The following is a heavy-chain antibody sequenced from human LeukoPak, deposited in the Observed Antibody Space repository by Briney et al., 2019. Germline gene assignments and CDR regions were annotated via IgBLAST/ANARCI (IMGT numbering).Heavy chain of an antibody. CDR3: ARWDSSGYYSLDY. CDR1: GFTFSSYW. Sequence: GGSLRLSCAASGFTFSSYWVHWVRQAPGKGLVWISRINTDGSSTDYADSVKGRFTISRDNTKNTLYLQMNSLRAEDTAVYYCARWDSSGYYSLDYWGQGTLVTVSS. CDR2: INTDGSST. J-gene: IGHJ4*02. D-gene: IGHD3-22*01. V-gene: IGHV3-74*01.